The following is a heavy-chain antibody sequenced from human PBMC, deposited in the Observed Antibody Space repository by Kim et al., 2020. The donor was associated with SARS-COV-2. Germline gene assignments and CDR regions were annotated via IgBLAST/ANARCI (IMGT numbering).Heavy chain of an antibody. CDR2: IKSKTDGGTT. CDR1: GFTFSNAW. J-gene: IGHJ6*02. D-gene: IGHD1-26*01. V-gene: IGHV3-15*01. CDR3: TTERLYFAYYGMDV. Sequence: GGSLRLSCAASGFTFSNAWMSWVRQAPGKGLEWVGRIKSKTDGGTTDYAAPVKGRFTISRDDSKNTLYLQMNSLKTEDTAVYYCTTERLYFAYYGMDVWGQGTTVTVSS.